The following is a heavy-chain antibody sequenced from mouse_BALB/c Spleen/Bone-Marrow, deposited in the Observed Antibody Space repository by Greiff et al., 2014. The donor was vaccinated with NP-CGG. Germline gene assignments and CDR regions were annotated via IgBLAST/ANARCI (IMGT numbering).Heavy chain of an antibody. Sequence: QVQLQQSAAELARPGASVKMSCKASGYTFTSYTMHWVKQRPGQGLEWMGYINPSSGYTEYIQKFKDKTTLTADKSSSSAYMQLSSLAPEDSAVYYCARSYGNYLYFDYWGQGTALTVSS. CDR3: ARSYGNYLYFDY. V-gene: IGHV1-4*02. D-gene: IGHD2-10*02. J-gene: IGHJ2*01. CDR1: GYTFTSYT. CDR2: INPSSGYT.